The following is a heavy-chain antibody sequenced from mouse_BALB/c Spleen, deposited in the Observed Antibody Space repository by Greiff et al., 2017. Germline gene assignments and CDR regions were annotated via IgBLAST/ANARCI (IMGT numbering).Heavy chain of an antibody. CDR2: ISSGGSYT. CDR3: ARNHDGYYPYFDY. CDR1: GFTFSSYA. J-gene: IGHJ2*01. Sequence: EVMLVESGGGLVKPGGSLKLSCAASGFTFSSYAMSWVRQSPEKRLEWVAEISSGGSYTYYPDTVTGRFIISRDNAKNTLYLEMSSLRSEDTAMYYCARNHDGYYPYFDYWGQGTTLTGSS. D-gene: IGHD2-3*01. V-gene: IGHV5-9-4*01.